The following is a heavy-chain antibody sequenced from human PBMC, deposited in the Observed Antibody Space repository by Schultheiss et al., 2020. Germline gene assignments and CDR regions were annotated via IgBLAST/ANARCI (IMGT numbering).Heavy chain of an antibody. CDR1: GGSFSGYY. CDR2: INHSGST. D-gene: IGHD4-23*01. CDR3: ARYGYGGNGFLFDY. Sequence: SQTLSLTCAVYGGSFSGYYWSWIRQPPGKGLEWIGEINHSGSTNYNPSLKSRVTISVDTSKNQFSLKLSSVTAADTAVYYCARYGYGGNGFLFDYWGQGTLGTVS. J-gene: IGHJ4*02. V-gene: IGHV4-34*01.